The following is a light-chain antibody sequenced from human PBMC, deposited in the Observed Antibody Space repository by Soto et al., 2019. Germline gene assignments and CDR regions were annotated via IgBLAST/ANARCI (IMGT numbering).Light chain of an antibody. CDR3: QQYVHWPPGA. Sequence: EIVVTQSPATLSVYPGERVTLSCRASQSVSSSIAWYQQRPGQAPRLLIYDTSTRAAGIAARFSGSGSGTEFTLTISSLQSEDSAVYYCQQYVHWPPGAFGQGTTVEIK. CDR1: QSVSSS. J-gene: IGKJ1*01. V-gene: IGKV3-15*01. CDR2: DTS.